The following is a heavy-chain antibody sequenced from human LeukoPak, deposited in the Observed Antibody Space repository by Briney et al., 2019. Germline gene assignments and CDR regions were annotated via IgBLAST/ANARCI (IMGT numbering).Heavy chain of an antibody. J-gene: IGHJ4*02. V-gene: IGHV4-34*01. CDR3: ARVLRYTFGFADY. CDR2: ISHSGIT. Sequence: SETLSLTCAVYGGSFSDYYWSWIRQPPGKGLEWIGQISHSGITNYNPSLKSRVTMSVDTSMKHFSLKLSSVTAADTAIYFCARVLRYTFGFADYWGQGALVTVYS. D-gene: IGHD3-16*01. CDR1: GGSFSDYY.